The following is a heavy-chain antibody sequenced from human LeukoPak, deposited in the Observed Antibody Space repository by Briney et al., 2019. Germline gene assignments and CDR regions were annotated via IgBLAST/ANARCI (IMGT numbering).Heavy chain of an antibody. J-gene: IGHJ4*02. V-gene: IGHV4-59*12. CDR3: TAEGGSSGYFDY. CDR2: IYYSGSA. D-gene: IGHD3-22*01. CDR1: GGSISNYY. Sequence: SEPLSLPRSVSGGSISNYYWSWLRQPPGKGLEWIGHIYYSGSANYNPSLKRRATISVDTSKNRFSLKLSSLTAPAKAPHNWTAEGGSSGYFDYWGQGTLVTVSS.